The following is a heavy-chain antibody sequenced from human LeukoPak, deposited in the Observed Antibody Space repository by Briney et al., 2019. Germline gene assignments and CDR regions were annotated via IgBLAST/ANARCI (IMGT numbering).Heavy chain of an antibody. J-gene: IGHJ4*02. CDR1: GFTFSSYS. Sequence: GGSLRLSCAASGFTFSSYSMNWVRQAPGKGLEWVSYISSSSSTIYYPDSVKGRFTISRDNAKNSLYLQMNSLRAEDTAVYYCARDLRTTVVTPIWYWGQGTLVTVSS. D-gene: IGHD4-23*01. CDR2: ISSSSSTI. V-gene: IGHV3-48*01. CDR3: ARDLRTTVVTPIWY.